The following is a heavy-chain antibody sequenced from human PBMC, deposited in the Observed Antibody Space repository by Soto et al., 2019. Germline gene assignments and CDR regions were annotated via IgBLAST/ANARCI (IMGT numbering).Heavy chain of an antibody. D-gene: IGHD4-4*01. V-gene: IGHV3-11*06. Sequence: GGSLRLSCAASGFTFSDYYISWIRQAPGKGLEWVSYISSSSSYTNYADSVKGRFTISRDNAKNSLYLQMNSLRAEDTAVYYCASWGATGYSSYVGEFDYWGQGTLVTVSS. J-gene: IGHJ4*02. CDR2: ISSSSSYT. CDR1: GFTFSDYY. CDR3: ASWGATGYSSYVGEFDY.